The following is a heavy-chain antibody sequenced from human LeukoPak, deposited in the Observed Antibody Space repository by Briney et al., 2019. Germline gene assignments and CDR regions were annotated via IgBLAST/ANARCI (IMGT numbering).Heavy chain of an antibody. CDR3: ARVPWQWLVRGAFDI. V-gene: IGHV4-30-4*08. Sequence: SQTLSLTCTVSGGSISSGDYYWRWIRQPPGKGLEWIGYIYYSGSTYYNPSLKSRFTISVDTSKNPFSLKLSSVTAADTAVYYCARVPWQWLVRGAFDIWGQGTMVTVSS. J-gene: IGHJ3*02. CDR2: IYYSGST. CDR1: GGSISSGDYY. D-gene: IGHD6-19*01.